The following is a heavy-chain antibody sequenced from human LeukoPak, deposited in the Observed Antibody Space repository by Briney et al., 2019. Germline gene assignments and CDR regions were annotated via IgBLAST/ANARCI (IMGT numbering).Heavy chain of an antibody. Sequence: PSETLSLTCAVSGYSISSSNWWGWIRQPPGKGLEWIGYIYYSGSTYYSPSLKGRVTMSIDTSKNQFSLKLSSVTAEDTAVYYCASLSARPDYYFDSWGQGTLVTVSS. J-gene: IGHJ4*02. D-gene: IGHD6-6*01. V-gene: IGHV4-28*01. CDR2: IYYSGST. CDR3: ASLSARPDYYFDS. CDR1: GYSISSSNW.